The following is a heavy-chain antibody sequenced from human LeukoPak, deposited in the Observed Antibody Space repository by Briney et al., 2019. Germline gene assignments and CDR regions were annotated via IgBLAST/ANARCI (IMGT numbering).Heavy chain of an antibody. D-gene: IGHD1-14*01. J-gene: IGHJ6*03. CDR3: ARHSYSGTTYHYYYMDV. CDR2: VYTSGST. Sequence: SETLSLTCTVSGDSISSYYWRWIRQPPGKGLEWIGDVYTSGSTNYNPSLKSRVTFSVDTSENQFSLTLTSVTAADMAVYYCARHSYSGTTYHYYYMDVWGRGTTVIVSS. CDR1: GDSISSYY. V-gene: IGHV4-4*09.